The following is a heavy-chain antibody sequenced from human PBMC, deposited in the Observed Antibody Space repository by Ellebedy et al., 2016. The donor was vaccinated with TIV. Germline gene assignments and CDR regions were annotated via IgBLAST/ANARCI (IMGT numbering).Heavy chain of an antibody. V-gene: IGHV3-15*01. CDR3: TTDYKAVVTALPYY. Sequence: GESLKISCAASGFTFSNAWMSWVRQAPGKGLEWVGRIKSKTDGGTTDYAAPVKGRFTISRDDSKNTLYLQMNSLKTEDTAVYYCTTDYKAVVTALPYYWGQGTLVTVSS. J-gene: IGHJ4*02. CDR2: IKSKTDGGTT. CDR1: GFTFSNAW. D-gene: IGHD2-21*02.